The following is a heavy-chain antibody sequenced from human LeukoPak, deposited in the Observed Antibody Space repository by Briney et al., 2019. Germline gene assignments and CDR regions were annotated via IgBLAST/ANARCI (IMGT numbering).Heavy chain of an antibody. Sequence: SETLSLTCAVSGGSISSSNWWSWVRQPPGKGLEWIGEIYHSGSTNYNPSLKSRVTISVDKSKNQFSLKLGSVTAADTAVYYCARDFLYGGNPGYWGQGALVTVPS. V-gene: IGHV4-4*02. CDR3: ARDFLYGGNPGY. J-gene: IGHJ4*02. CDR1: GGSISSSNW. CDR2: IYHSGST. D-gene: IGHD4-23*01.